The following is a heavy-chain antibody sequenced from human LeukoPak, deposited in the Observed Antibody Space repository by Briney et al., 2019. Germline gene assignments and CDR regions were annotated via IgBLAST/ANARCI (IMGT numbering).Heavy chain of an antibody. CDR2: TSFTGSN. CDR1: GGSISSYF. V-gene: IGHV4-39*01. Sequence: PSETLSLTCTVSGGSISSYFWGWIRQPPGKGLEWIGSTSFTGSNYYNPSLKSRVTISVDTSKNQFSLKLSSVTAADTAVYYCASPYDPYYFDCWGQGTLVTVSS. CDR3: ASPYDPYYFDC. D-gene: IGHD3-16*01. J-gene: IGHJ4*02.